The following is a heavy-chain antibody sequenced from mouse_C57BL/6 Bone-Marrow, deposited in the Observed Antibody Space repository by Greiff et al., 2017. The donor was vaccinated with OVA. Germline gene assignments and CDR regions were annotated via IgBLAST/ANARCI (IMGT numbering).Heavy chain of an antibody. J-gene: IGHJ1*03. V-gene: IGHV1-74*01. CDR1: GYTFTSYW. D-gene: IGHD1-1*01. CDR3: ARNYYGSSYDWYIDY. Sequence: QVQLQQPGAELVKPGASVKVSCKASGYTFTSYWMHWVKQRPGQGLEWIGRIHPSDSDTNYNQKFKGKATLTVDKSSSTTYMQLSSLKSEDSDVYYSARNYYGSSYDWYIDYWGTGTTVTVSS. CDR2: IHPSDSDT.